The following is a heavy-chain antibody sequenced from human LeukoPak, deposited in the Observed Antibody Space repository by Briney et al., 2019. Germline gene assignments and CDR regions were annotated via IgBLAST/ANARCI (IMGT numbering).Heavy chain of an antibody. CDR3: PGHPSYYSYMDV. Sequence: PSETLSLTCAVSGYSISSGYCWGWIRQPPGKGLEWIGTIYHSGSTYYNPSLKSRVTISLDPSKNQFSLKLSSGTAADTAVSLRPGHPSYYSYMDVWGKGTTVTVSS. D-gene: IGHD3-10*01. CDR1: GYSISSGYC. V-gene: IGHV4-38-2*01. J-gene: IGHJ6*03. CDR2: IYHSGST.